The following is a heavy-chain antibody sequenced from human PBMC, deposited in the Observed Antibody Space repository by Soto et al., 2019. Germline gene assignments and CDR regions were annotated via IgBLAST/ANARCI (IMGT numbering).Heavy chain of an antibody. CDR2: IWYDGSNK. J-gene: IGHJ4*02. V-gene: IGHV3-33*01. CDR1: GFTVSRFG. Sequence: QVPLVESGGGVVQPGRSLRLSCAASGFTVSRFGMHWVRQAPGQGLEWVAVIWYDGSNKYYADSVKGRFTISRDKSKNTLYLQMNSLRAEGTAVYYGAGEGGDVLWFGGGPQYYFDFWGQGTLVTVSS. CDR3: AGEGGDVLWFGGGPQYYFDF. D-gene: IGHD3-10*01.